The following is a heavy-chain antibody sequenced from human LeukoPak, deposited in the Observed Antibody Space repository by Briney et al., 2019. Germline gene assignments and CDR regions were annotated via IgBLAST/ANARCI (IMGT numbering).Heavy chain of an antibody. Sequence: ASVKVSCKASGYTFTGYYMHWVRQAPGQGLEWMGWINPNSGGTNYARKFQGRVTMTRDTSISTAYMELSRLRSDDTAVYYCASISQYYYDSSGYYSMVRNAFDIWGQGTMVTVSS. CDR3: ASISQYYYDSSGYYSMVRNAFDI. CDR1: GYTFTGYY. CDR2: INPNSGGT. D-gene: IGHD3-22*01. J-gene: IGHJ3*02. V-gene: IGHV1-2*02.